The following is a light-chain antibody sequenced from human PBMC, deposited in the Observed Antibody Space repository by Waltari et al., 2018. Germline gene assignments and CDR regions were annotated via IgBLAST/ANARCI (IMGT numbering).Light chain of an antibody. CDR2: KAS. J-gene: IGKJ4*01. CDR1: QSVKNN. Sequence: DIQMTQSTSSLSASVGDRVTITCRASQSVKNNLVWYQQAPVKAPKVLIHKASRLESGAPSRFSGSGYGTEFTLTISSLQPDDFATYYCQEYDSLPVTFGGGTKVEI. CDR3: QEYDSLPVT. V-gene: IGKV1-5*03.